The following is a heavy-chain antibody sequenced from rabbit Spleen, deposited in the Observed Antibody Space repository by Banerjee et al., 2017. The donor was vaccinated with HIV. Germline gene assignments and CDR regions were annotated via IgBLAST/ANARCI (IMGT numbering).Heavy chain of an antibody. CDR1: GFSFSDKAV. Sequence: QEQLVESGGGLVKPGGSLTLTCTASGFSFSDKAVMCWVRQAPGKGLEWIACINTVTGSAFYASWRKGRCRLTNTTSSTTTLQLTRLTAAAAATSFCSRDAASSFTGWGLNLWGPGTLVTVS. J-gene: IGHJ4*01. D-gene: IGHD8-1*01. CDR2: INTVTGSA. CDR3: SRDAASSFTGWGLNL. V-gene: IGHV1S45*01.